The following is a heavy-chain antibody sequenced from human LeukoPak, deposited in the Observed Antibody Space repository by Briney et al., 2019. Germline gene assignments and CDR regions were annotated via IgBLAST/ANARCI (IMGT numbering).Heavy chain of an antibody. V-gene: IGHV3-53*01. CDR3: AATYGSGSRGDAFDI. Sequence: GGSLRLSCAASGFTVSSNYMSWVRQAPGKGLEWVSVIYSGGSTYYADSVKGRFTISRDNSKNTLYLQMNSLRAEDTAVYYCAATYGSGSRGDAFDIWGQGTMVTVSS. D-gene: IGHD3-10*01. CDR2: IYSGGST. CDR1: GFTVSSNY. J-gene: IGHJ3*02.